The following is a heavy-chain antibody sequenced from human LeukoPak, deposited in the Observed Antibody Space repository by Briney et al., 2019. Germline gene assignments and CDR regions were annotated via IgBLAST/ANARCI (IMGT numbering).Heavy chain of an antibody. CDR2: ISGDGGRT. V-gene: IGHV3-43*02. CDR1: GFTFDDYA. CDR3: AKDLASVYDAFNV. Sequence: GGSLRLSCAASGFTFDDYAMNWVRQTPRMGLEWVSLISGDGGRTFYADSVKGRFTISRDNSKDSLYLQMNSMTTEDTALYYCAKDLASVYDAFNVWGQGTMVTVSS. J-gene: IGHJ3*01.